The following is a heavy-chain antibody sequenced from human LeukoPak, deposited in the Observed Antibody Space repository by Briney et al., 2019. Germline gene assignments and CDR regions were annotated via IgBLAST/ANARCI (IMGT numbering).Heavy chain of an antibody. Sequence: GGSMRLSCAASGFTFSSYAMSWVRQPPRKGLEWVSAITGSGGSTYYADSVKGRFTISRDNSKNTLYLQMNRLRAEDTAVYYCAKSGEMSVVVVAAYYGMDVWGKGTTVTVSS. CDR1: GFTFSSYA. D-gene: IGHD2-15*01. CDR2: ITGSGGST. V-gene: IGHV3-23*01. CDR3: AKSGEMSVVVVAAYYGMDV. J-gene: IGHJ6*04.